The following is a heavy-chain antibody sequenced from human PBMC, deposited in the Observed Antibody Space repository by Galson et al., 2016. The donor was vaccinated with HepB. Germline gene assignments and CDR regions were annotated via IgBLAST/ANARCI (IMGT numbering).Heavy chain of an antibody. CDR2: IWYDGSKK. CDR3: ARAHWGVVSIEWNYFDY. Sequence: SLRLSCAASGFTFSSYGMHWVRQAPGKGLEWVAFIWYDGSKKYYADSVKGRFTISRDNSKNTLYLQMNRLRVEDTATYYCARAHWGVVSIEWNYFDYWGQGALVTVSS. CDR1: GFTFSSYG. J-gene: IGHJ4*02. V-gene: IGHV3-33*01. D-gene: IGHD3-3*01.